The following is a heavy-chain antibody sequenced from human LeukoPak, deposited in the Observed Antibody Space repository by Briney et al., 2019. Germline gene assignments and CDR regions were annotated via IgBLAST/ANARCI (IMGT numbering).Heavy chain of an antibody. J-gene: IGHJ6*02. CDR3: ARDQGYGYYYYYGMDV. CDR2: IWYDGSNK. D-gene: IGHD5-12*01. Sequence: HPGRSLRLSCAASGFTFSSYGMHWVRQAPGKGLEWVAVIWYDGSNKYYADSVKGRFTISRDNSKNTLYLQMNSLRAEDTAVYYCARDQGYGYYYYYGMDVWGQGTTVTVSS. CDR1: GFTFSSYG. V-gene: IGHV3-33*01.